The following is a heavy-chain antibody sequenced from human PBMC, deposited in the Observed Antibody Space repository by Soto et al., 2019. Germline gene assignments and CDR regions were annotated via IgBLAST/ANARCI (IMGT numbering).Heavy chain of an antibody. J-gene: IGHJ6*02. V-gene: IGHV1-69*01. D-gene: IGHD6-19*01. CDR1: GGTFSNYS. Sequence: QVQLVQSGAEVKKPGSSVKVSCKASGGTFSNYSIGWVRQAPGQGLEWMGGIIPIFGTANYGQKFQGRVTITADESTGTSDLELSSLRSDDTAVYYCARQYPQWRLPDSYYYYGMDAWGQGTKVTVSS. CDR2: IIPIFGTA. CDR3: ARQYPQWRLPDSYYYYGMDA.